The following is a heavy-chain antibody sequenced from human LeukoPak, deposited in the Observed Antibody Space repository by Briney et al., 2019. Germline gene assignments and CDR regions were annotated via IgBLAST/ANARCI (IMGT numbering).Heavy chain of an antibody. Sequence: ASVKVSCKTSGHTFTAYYMHWVRQAPGQGLEWMGWIIPNNGGTNYAQKFQGRVTMTRDTSISTAFMELSRLRSDDTAIYYCARANENYFDYWGQGTLVTVSS. CDR2: IIPNNGGT. J-gene: IGHJ4*02. CDR3: ARANENYFDY. CDR1: GHTFTAYY. D-gene: IGHD1-1*01. V-gene: IGHV1-2*02.